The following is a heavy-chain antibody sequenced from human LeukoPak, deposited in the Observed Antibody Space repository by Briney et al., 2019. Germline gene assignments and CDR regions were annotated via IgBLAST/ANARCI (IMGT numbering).Heavy chain of an antibody. CDR3: ARAMGLDAFDI. CDR1: AYSISSGYF. D-gene: IGHD3-16*01. CDR2: IFHSGSV. J-gene: IGHJ3*02. V-gene: IGHV4-38-2*02. Sequence: SETLSLTCTVSAYSISSGYFWGWIWQPPGKGPEWIGGIFHSGSVYYNPSLQSRVTISVDTSTNRSSLKLSSVTAADTAVYYCARAMGLDAFDIWGQGTMVTVSS.